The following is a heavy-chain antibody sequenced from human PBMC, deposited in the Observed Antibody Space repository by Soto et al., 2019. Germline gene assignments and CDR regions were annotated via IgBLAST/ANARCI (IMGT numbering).Heavy chain of an antibody. Sequence: GASVKVSCKASGYTFTGYYMHWVRQAPGQGLEWMGWINPNSGGTNYAQKLQGRVTMTRDTSISTAYMELSRLRSDDTAVYYCARGLRGIAVAASYIQHWGQGTLVTVSS. J-gene: IGHJ1*01. V-gene: IGHV1-2*02. CDR2: INPNSGGT. D-gene: IGHD6-19*01. CDR3: ARGLRGIAVAASYIQH. CDR1: GYTFTGYY.